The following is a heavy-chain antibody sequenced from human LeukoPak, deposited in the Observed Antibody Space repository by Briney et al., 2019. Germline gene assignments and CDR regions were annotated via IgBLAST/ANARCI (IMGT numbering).Heavy chain of an antibody. V-gene: IGHV4-61*01. J-gene: IGHJ4*02. Sequence: SETLSLTCTVSGVSVSSGSYYWSWIRQPPGKGLEWIGYIYYSGSTNYNPSLKSRVTISVDTSKNQFSLKLSSVTAADTAVYYCARDQGAVALNWGQGTLVTVSS. CDR1: GVSVSSGSYY. CDR3: ARDQGAVALN. D-gene: IGHD6-19*01. CDR2: IYYSGST.